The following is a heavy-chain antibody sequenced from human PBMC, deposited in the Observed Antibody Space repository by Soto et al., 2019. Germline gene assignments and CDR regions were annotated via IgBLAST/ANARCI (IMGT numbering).Heavy chain of an antibody. J-gene: IGHJ6*03. CDR1: GFSISSSSYY. CDR2: IYYSGST. D-gene: IGHD2-2*01. Sequence: SETLSLTCPFSGFSISSSSYYWGWIRQPPGKGLEWIGSIYYSGSTYYNPSLKSRVTISVDTSKNQFSLKLSSVTAADTAVYYCATNIVVVPAAMPGYYYYYMDVWGKGTTVTVSS. CDR3: ATNIVVVPAAMPGYYYYYMDV. V-gene: IGHV4-39*01.